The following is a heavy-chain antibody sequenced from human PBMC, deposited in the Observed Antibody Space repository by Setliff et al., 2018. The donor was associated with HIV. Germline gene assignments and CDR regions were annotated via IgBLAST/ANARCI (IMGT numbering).Heavy chain of an antibody. CDR3: ANDFWGGPTGG. D-gene: IGHD3-3*01. V-gene: IGHV3-23*01. J-gene: IGHJ4*02. CDR2: ISGSGGRT. Sequence: GGSLRLSCIASGFTFTNYDMSWVRQAPGKGLEWVSAISGSGGRTHYADSVKGRFTISRDNSKTTLYLQMNSLRVEDTAVYYCANDFWGGPTGGWDQGALVTVSS. CDR1: GFTFTNYD.